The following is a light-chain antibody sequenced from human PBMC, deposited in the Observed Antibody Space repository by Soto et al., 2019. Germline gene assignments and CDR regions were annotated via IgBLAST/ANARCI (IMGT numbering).Light chain of an antibody. Sequence: QSALTQPASVSGSPGQSITISCTGTSSDVGSYNLVSWYQQHPGKAPKLMIYEGSKRPSGVSNRFSGSKSGNTASLTISGLQDEDEADYYCSSYAGSSTHVVFGGGTKVTVL. V-gene: IGLV2-23*01. CDR2: EGS. CDR3: SSYAGSSTHVV. CDR1: SSDVGSYNL. J-gene: IGLJ2*01.